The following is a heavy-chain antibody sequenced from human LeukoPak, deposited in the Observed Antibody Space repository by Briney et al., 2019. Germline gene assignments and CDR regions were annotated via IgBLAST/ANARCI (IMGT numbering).Heavy chain of an antibody. D-gene: IGHD5-12*01. Sequence: ASVKVSCKASGYTFTTYAMNWVRQAPGQGLEWMGWINPKNGGTNYAQTFQGRVSMTRDTSISTAYMELSRLRFDDTAVYYCEARGYSDYDSLYYFDYWGQGTLVTVSS. CDR3: EARGYSDYDSLYYFDY. J-gene: IGHJ4*02. V-gene: IGHV1-2*02. CDR1: GYTFTTYA. CDR2: INPKNGGT.